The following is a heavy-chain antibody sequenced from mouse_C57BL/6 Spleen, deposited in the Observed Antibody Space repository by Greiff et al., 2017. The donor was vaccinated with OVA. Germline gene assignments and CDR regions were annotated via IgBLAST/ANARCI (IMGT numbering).Heavy chain of an antibody. Sequence: VQLKESGPELVKPGASVKMSCKASGYTFTDYNMHWVKQSHGKSLEWIGYINPNNGGTSYNQKFKGKATLTVNKSSSTAYMELRSLTSEDSAVYYCARGITVVATFDYWGQGTTLTVSS. V-gene: IGHV1-22*01. CDR1: GYTFTDYN. D-gene: IGHD1-1*01. J-gene: IGHJ2*01. CDR3: ARGITVVATFDY. CDR2: INPNNGGT.